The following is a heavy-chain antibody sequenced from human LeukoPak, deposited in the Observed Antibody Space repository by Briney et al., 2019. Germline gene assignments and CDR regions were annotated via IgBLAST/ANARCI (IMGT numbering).Heavy chain of an antibody. CDR1: GFTFSSYW. Sequence: GGSLRLSCAASGFTFSSYWMSWVRQAPGKGLEWVANIKQDGSEKYYVDSVKGRFTISRDNAKNSLYLQMNSLRAEDTAVYYCARGGSTTGTTFLGYFDYWGQGTLVTVSS. V-gene: IGHV3-7*01. D-gene: IGHD1-1*01. CDR2: IKQDGSEK. J-gene: IGHJ4*02. CDR3: ARGGSTTGTTFLGYFDY.